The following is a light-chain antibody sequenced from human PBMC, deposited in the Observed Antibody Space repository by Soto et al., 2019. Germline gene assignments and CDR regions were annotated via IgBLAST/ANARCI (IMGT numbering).Light chain of an antibody. J-gene: IGKJ1*01. CDR2: LGP. Sequence: IVMTQSPLSLPVTPGEPASISCRSSQSLLHSDGYNYLDWYLQKPGQSPQLLIYLGPNRASGVPDRFSGSGSGTDFTLKISRVEAEDVGIYYCMQARSGWTFGQGTKVEIK. V-gene: IGKV2-28*01. CDR1: QSLLHSDGYNY. CDR3: MQARSGWT.